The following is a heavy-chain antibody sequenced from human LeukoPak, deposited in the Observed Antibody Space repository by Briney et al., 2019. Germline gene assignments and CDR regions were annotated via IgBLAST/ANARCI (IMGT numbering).Heavy chain of an antibody. CDR3: ARHRSGTYYRFDY. CDR1: GDSIGSSSYF. D-gene: IGHD1-26*01. J-gene: IGHJ4*02. V-gene: IGHV4-39*01. CDR2: IYYGGSS. Sequence: SETLSLTCTVSGDSIGSSSYFWDWIRQPPGKGLEWIGSIYYGGSSYYNPSLKSRVTISVDTSKNQFSLKLSSVTAADTAVYYCARHRSGTYYRFDYWGQGTLVTVSS.